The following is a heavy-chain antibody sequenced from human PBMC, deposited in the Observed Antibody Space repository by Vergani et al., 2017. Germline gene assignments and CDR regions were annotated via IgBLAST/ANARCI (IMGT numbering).Heavy chain of an antibody. CDR1: GGSISSSSYY. CDR3: ARLSSGDKDY. Sequence: QLQLQESGPGLVKPSETLSLTCTVSGGSISSSSYYWGWIRQPPGKGLEWMGIIYPGDSDTRYSPSFQGQVTISADKSISTAYLQWSSLKASDTAMYYCARLSSGDKDYWGQGTLVTVSS. V-gene: IGHV4-39*07. D-gene: IGHD6-19*01. J-gene: IGHJ4*02. CDR2: IYPGDSDT.